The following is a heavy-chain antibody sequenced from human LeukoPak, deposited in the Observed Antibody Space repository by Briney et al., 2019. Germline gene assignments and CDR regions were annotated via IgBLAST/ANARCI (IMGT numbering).Heavy chain of an antibody. V-gene: IGHV4-59*01. Sequence: PSETLSLTCTVSGGAISSYYWSWIRQPPGKGLEGIGYIYYSGSTNYNPSLKSRVTISVDTSKNQFSLKLSSVTAADTAVYYCARVRVLRYFDWLPDAFDIWGQGTTVTVSS. D-gene: IGHD3-9*01. J-gene: IGHJ3*02. CDR1: GGAISSYY. CDR3: ARVRVLRYFDWLPDAFDI. CDR2: IYYSGST.